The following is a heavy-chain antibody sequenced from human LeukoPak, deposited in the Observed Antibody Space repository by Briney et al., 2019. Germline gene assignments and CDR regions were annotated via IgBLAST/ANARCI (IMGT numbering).Heavy chain of an antibody. D-gene: IGHD1-1*01. CDR2: ISGSGDST. CDR3: ARVLRLERPYYYYYMDV. CDR1: GLTISSYS. J-gene: IGHJ6*03. V-gene: IGHV3-23*01. Sequence: GGSLRLSCAASGLTISSYSMNWVRQAPGKGLQWVSAISGSGDSTYYADSVKGRFTISRDNSKNTLYLQMNSLRVEDTALYHCARVLRLERPYYYYYMDVWGKGTTVTISS.